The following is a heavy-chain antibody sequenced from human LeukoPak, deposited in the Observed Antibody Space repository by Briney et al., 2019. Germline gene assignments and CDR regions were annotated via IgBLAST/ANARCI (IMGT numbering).Heavy chain of an antibody. J-gene: IGHJ3*02. V-gene: IGHV3-21*01. CDR3: ARDTAYCGGDCSTDTFDI. CDR1: GFVFSSYA. CDR2: ISSSSTYI. Sequence: GGSLRLSCAASGFVFSSYAMNWVRQAPGKGLEWVSSISSSSTYIYYADSVNGRFTISRDNAKNSLYLHVNSLRAEDTAVYYCARDTAYCGGDCSTDTFDIWGQGTVVTVSS. D-gene: IGHD2-21*02.